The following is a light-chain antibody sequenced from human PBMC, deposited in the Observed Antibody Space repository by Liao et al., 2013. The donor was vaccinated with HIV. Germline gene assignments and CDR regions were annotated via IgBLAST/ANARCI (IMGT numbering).Light chain of an antibody. V-gene: IGLV3-1*01. CDR2: HDT. CDR3: QAWDRNIAI. CDR1: NLGNKY. Sequence: SYELTQPPSLSVSPGQTASITCSGDNLGNKYACWYQQKPGQSPVLVIYHDTKRPSGIPERFSGSNSGNTATLTISGTQPMDEADYYCQAWDRNIAIFGGGTKLTVL. J-gene: IGLJ2*01.